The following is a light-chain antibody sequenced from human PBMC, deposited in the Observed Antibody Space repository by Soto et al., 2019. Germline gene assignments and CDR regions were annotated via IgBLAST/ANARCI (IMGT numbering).Light chain of an antibody. CDR1: SSNIGTNT. V-gene: IGLV1-44*01. CDR3: AAWDVSLVV. Sequence: QSVLTQPPSASGTPGQRVTISCSGSSSNIGTNTVIWYQQLPGAAPKLLIYSDNQRPSGVPDRFSGSKSGTSASLPISGLQSEDEADYYCAAWDVSLVVFGGGTQLTVL. CDR2: SDN. J-gene: IGLJ2*01.